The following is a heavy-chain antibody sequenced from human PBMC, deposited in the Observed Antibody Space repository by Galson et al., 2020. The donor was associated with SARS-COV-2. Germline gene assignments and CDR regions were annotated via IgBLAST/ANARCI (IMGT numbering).Heavy chain of an antibody. CDR1: GGSISGTHW. D-gene: IGHD4-4*01. CDR3: ARWSSTRNYPWFDP. J-gene: IGHJ5*02. Sequence: SETLSLTCAVSGGSISGTHWWSWVRQPPGKGLEWIGEIYHSGSTNYNPSLKSRVTISVDKSKNQFSLKLTSVTAADTAMYYCARWSSTRNYPWFDPWGQGTLVTVSS. CDR2: IYHSGST. V-gene: IGHV4-4*02.